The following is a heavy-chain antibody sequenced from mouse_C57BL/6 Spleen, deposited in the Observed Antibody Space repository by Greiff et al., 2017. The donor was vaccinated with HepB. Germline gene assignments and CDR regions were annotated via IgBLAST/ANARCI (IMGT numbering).Heavy chain of an antibody. V-gene: IGHV1-52*01. CDR2: IDPSDSET. D-gene: IGHD4-1*01. Sequence: QVQLKQSGAELVRPGSSVKLSCKASGYTFTSYWMHWVKQRPIQGLEWIGNIDPSDSETHYNQKFKDKATLTVYKSSSTAYMQLSSLTSEDSAVYYCARSPGTAWFAYWGQGTLVTVSA. CDR1: GYTFTSYW. CDR3: ARSPGTAWFAY. J-gene: IGHJ3*01.